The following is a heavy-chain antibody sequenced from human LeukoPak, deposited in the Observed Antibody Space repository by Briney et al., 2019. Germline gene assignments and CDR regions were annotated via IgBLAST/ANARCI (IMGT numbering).Heavy chain of an antibody. CDR1: GYTFTGYY. J-gene: IGHJ5*02. V-gene: IGHV1-2*02. CDR3: ARAAVPAAILDWFDP. D-gene: IGHD2-2*01. CDR2: INPNSGGT. Sequence: ASVKVSCKASGYTFTGYYMHWVRQAPGQGLEWMGWINPNSGGTNYAQKFQGRVTMTRDTSISTAYMELGRLRSDDTAVYYCARAAVPAAILDWFDPWGQGTLVTVSS.